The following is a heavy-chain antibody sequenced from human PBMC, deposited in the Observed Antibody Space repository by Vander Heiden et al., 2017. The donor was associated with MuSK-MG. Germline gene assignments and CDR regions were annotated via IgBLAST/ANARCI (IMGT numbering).Heavy chain of an antibody. CDR3: AKNSGWFNS. D-gene: IGHD6-19*01. V-gene: IGHV3-23*04. CDR2: ISGDGADT. CDR1: GLNFRGTA. Sequence: EVELVDSGGCLVHPRGSLRLSCAAAGLNFRGTARTWVRQAPGRGLEWVSFISGDGADTHYADSVKGRFTIARDNSKNTFYLQMNSLRADDTAVYYCAKNSGWFNSWGQGTLVTVSS. J-gene: IGHJ5*01.